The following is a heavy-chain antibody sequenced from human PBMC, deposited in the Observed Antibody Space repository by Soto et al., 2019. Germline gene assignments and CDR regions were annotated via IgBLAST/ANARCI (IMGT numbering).Heavy chain of an antibody. D-gene: IGHD4-17*01. J-gene: IGHJ6*02. V-gene: IGHV4-59*08. CDR1: SGPDRSHN. CDR2: VYYTGDT. Sequence: QVQLQQSGPRLVKPSETLSLTCTVSSGPDRSHNWGWIRQPPGRGLEWIGYVYYTGDTAYNPSLRGRVTISADPSTNDTSVTLNSVTAADTAVDYCVRQGIDYLHGLVDVWGQGTTVSVSS. CDR3: VRQGIDYLHGLVDV.